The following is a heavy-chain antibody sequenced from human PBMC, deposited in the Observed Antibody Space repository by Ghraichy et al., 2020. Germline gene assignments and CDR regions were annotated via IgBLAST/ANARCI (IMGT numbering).Heavy chain of an antibody. CDR3: ARKTYYYDNEKGYFDY. CDR2: IRQDGSEK. D-gene: IGHD3-22*01. V-gene: IGHV3-7*01. Sequence: GGSLRLSCAASGFTFSSYWMSWVRQAPGKGLEWVANIRQDGSEKNDVDSVKGRFTISRDNAENSLYLQMNSLRAEDTAVYYCARKTYYYDNEKGYFDYWGQGTLVTASS. CDR1: GFTFSSYW. J-gene: IGHJ4*02.